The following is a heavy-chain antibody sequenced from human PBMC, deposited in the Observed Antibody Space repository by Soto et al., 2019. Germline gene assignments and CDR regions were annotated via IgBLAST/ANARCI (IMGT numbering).Heavy chain of an antibody. Sequence: PGGSLRLSCTASGFTFGDYAMSWFRQAPGKGLEWVGFIRSKAYGGTTEYAASVKGRFTISRDDSKSIAYLQMNSLKTEDTAVYYCTRDQCLGDYGYAFDYWGQGTLVTVSS. J-gene: IGHJ4*02. V-gene: IGHV3-49*03. CDR3: TRDQCLGDYGYAFDY. D-gene: IGHD4-17*01. CDR2: IRSKAYGGTT. CDR1: GFTFGDYA.